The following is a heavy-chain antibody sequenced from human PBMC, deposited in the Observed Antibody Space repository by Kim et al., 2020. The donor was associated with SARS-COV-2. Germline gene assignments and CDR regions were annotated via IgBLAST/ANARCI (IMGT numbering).Heavy chain of an antibody. V-gene: IGHV1-69*04. D-gene: IGHD2-2*01. Sequence: NYAQKFQGRVTITADKSTSTAYMELSSLRSEDTAVYYCARASSTSCGWNYWGQGTLVTVSS. J-gene: IGHJ4*02. CDR3: ARASSTSCGWNY.